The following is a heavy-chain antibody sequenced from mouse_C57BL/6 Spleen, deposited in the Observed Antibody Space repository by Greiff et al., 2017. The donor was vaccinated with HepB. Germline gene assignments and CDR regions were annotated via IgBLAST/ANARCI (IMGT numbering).Heavy chain of an antibody. Sequence: EVQRVESGPGLVKPSQSLSLTCSVTGYSITSGYYWNWIRQFPGNKLEWMGYISYDGSNNYNPSLKNRISITRDTSKNQFFLKLNSVTTEDTATYYCAREGELGYFDYWGQGTTLTVSS. CDR1: GYSITSGYY. J-gene: IGHJ2*01. D-gene: IGHD4-1*01. CDR3: AREGELGYFDY. V-gene: IGHV3-6*01. CDR2: ISYDGSN.